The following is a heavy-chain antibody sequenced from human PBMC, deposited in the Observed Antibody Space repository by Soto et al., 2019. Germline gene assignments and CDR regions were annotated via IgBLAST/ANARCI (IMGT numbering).Heavy chain of an antibody. CDR1: GGSISSYY. CDR3: ARRITRAYYFDF. V-gene: IGHV4-59*08. J-gene: IGHJ4*02. D-gene: IGHD3-10*01. CDR2: IYYSGST. Sequence: SETMCVTRSVAGGSISSYYGSWIRQPQRKGMEWIGYIYYSGSTNYNPSLKSRVTISVDTSKNQFSLKLSSVTAADTAEYYCARRITRAYYFDFWGQGTLVTVSS.